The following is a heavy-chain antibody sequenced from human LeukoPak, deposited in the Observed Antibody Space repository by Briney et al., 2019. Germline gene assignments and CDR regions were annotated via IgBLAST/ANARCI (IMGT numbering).Heavy chain of an antibody. D-gene: IGHD3-22*01. CDR3: TSSSRYYYDSSGSH. Sequence: PGGSLRLSCTASGFTFGDYAVSWFRQAPGKGLEWVGFIRSKAYGGTTEYAASVKGRFTISRDDSKSIAYLQINSLKTEDTAVYYCTSSSRYYYDSSGSHWGQGTLVTVSS. CDR2: IRSKAYGGTT. J-gene: IGHJ4*02. V-gene: IGHV3-49*03. CDR1: GFTFGDYA.